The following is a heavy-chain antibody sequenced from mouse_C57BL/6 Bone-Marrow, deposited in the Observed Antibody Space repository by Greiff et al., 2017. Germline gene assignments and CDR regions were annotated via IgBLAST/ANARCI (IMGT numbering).Heavy chain of an antibody. J-gene: IGHJ1*03. CDR3: ARSTTVVPFDV. CDR1: GYTFTSYW. Sequence: VQLQQPGAELVKPGASVKLSCKASGYTFTSYWMHWVKQRPGQGLEWIGMIHPNRGSTNYNEKFKSKATLTVDKSSSTAYMQLSSLTSEDSAVYYCARSTTVVPFDVWGTGTTVTVSS. D-gene: IGHD1-1*01. V-gene: IGHV1-64*01. CDR2: IHPNRGST.